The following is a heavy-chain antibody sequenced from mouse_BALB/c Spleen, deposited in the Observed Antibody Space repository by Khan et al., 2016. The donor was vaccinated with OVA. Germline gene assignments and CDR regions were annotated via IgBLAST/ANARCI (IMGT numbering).Heavy chain of an antibody. D-gene: IGHD2-10*01. CDR2: IWSDGST. Sequence: VQLQESGSGLVAPSQSLSITCTISGFSLTNYGVHWVRQPPGKGLEWLVVIWSDGSTTYNSALKSRLTISKDNSKSQVFLKMNSLQTDDTVVYFCARQPYYHYNIMDYWGQGTSVTVSS. J-gene: IGHJ4*01. V-gene: IGHV2-6-1*01. CDR1: GFSLTNYG. CDR3: ARQPYYHYNIMDY.